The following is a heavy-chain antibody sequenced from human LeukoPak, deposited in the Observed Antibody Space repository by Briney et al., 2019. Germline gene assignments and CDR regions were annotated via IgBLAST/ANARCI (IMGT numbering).Heavy chain of an antibody. CDR1: GGSFSDYY. V-gene: IGHV4-59*08. CDR3: ARNRMVRGVRGITWFDP. Sequence: SETLSLTCAVYGGSFSDYYWSWIRQPPGKGLEWIGYIYYSGSTNYNPSLKSRVTISVDTSKNQFSLKLSSVTAADTAVYYCARNRMVRGVRGITWFDPWGQGTLVTVSS. D-gene: IGHD3-10*01. CDR2: IYYSGST. J-gene: IGHJ5*02.